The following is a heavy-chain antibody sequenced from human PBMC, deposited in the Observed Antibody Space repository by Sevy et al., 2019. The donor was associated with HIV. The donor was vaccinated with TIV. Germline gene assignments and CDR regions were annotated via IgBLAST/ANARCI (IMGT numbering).Heavy chain of an antibody. CDR1: GFSFDSYG. CDR3: AKGGGSHYDPDEIAYYFYYYNMDV. CDR2: ISGSGTRT. J-gene: IGHJ6*03. D-gene: IGHD3-16*01. V-gene: IGHV3-23*01. Sequence: GGSLRLSCAVSGFSFDSYGMTWVRQAPGKGLEWVSAISGSGTRTYYADSVKGRFIISRDNSKNTLDLQMNSLRAEDTAIYYWAKGGGSHYDPDEIAYYFYYYNMDVWGKGTTVTVSS.